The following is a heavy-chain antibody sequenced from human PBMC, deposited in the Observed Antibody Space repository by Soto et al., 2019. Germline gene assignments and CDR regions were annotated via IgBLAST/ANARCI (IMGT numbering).Heavy chain of an antibody. J-gene: IGHJ6*02. CDR1: GFTFDDYA. D-gene: IGHD2-15*01. Sequence: PWGSLRLSCAASGFTFDDYAMHWVRQAPRKGLEWVSGISWNSGSIGYADSVKGRFTISRDNAKNSLYLQMNSLRAEDTALYYCAKDRGGGGSLLGNYYYYGMDVWGQGTTVTVSS. CDR3: AKDRGGGGSLLGNYYYYGMDV. V-gene: IGHV3-9*01. CDR2: ISWNSGSI.